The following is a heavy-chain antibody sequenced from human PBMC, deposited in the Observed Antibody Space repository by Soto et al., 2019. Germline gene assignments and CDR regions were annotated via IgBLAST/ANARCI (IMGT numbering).Heavy chain of an antibody. CDR2: ISSSGSTI. CDR1: GFTFSDYY. CDR3: SSLYGSGSYFGYYYGMDL. J-gene: IGHJ6*02. V-gene: IGHV3-11*01. D-gene: IGHD3-10*01. Sequence: QVQLVESGGGLVKPGGSLRLSCAASGFTFSDYYMSWIRQAPGKGLEWVSYISSSGSTIYYADSVKGRFTISRDNAKNSLHLQMNSLRAEDTAVYYCSSLYGSGSYFGYYYGMDLWGQGTTVTVSS.